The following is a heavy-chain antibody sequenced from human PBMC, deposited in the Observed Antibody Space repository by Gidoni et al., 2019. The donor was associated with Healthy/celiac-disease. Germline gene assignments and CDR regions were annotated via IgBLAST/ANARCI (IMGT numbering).Heavy chain of an antibody. Sequence: QFQLVQSGAEVKKPGSSVKVSCKASGGTFSSYAISWVRQAPGQGLEWMGRIIPSLGIANYAKKFQGRVTMTADKSTSTAYMELSSLRSEDTAVYYCARGRTGTPPNYYYYGMDVWGQGTTVTVSS. CDR1: GGTFSSYA. J-gene: IGHJ6*02. CDR3: ARGRTGTPPNYYYYGMDV. CDR2: IIPSLGIA. V-gene: IGHV1-69*04. D-gene: IGHD1-1*01.